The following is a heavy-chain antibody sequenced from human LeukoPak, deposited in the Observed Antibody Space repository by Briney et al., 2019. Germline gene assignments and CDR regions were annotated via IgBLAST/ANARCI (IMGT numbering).Heavy chain of an antibody. D-gene: IGHD3-3*01. CDR3: ARHKRSGDHIPGGFDT. V-gene: IGHV4-39*01. CDR2: IYYSGST. CDR1: GGSISGSSYY. J-gene: IGHJ3*02. Sequence: FETLSLTCTVSGGSISGSSYYWGWIRQPPGKGLEWIGSIYYSGSTYYNPSLKSRVTISVDTSKNQFSLKLSSVTAADPAGYYCARHKRSGDHIPGGFDTGGQGTMVTVSS.